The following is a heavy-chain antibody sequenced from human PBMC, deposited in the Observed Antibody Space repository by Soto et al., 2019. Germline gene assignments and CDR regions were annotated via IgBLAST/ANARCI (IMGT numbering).Heavy chain of an antibody. J-gene: IGHJ4*02. CDR3: AKRRGAGGQFDY. Sequence: GGSLRLSCAASGFTFSSYAMGWVRQGPGKGLEWVAVVSIGGSTHYADSVRGRFTISRDNSKNTPSLQMNSLTAEDTAVYFCAKRRGAGGQFDYWGQGALVTVSS. CDR1: GFTFSSYA. V-gene: IGHV3-23*01. CDR2: VSIGGST. D-gene: IGHD2-15*01.